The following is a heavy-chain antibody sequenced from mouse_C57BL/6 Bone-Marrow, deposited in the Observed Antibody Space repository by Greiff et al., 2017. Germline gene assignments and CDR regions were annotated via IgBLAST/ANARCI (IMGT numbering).Heavy chain of an antibody. J-gene: IGHJ4*01. D-gene: IGHD1-1*01. CDR3: VSPSNYGAMDY. CDR1: GFSFNTYA. V-gene: IGHV10-1*01. CDR2: IRSKSNNYAT. Sequence: GGGLVQPKGSLKLSCAASGFSFNTYAMNWVRQAPGKGLEWVARIRSKSNNYATYYADSVKDRFTISRDDSESMLYLQMNNLKTEDTAMYYCVSPSNYGAMDYWGQGTSVTVSS.